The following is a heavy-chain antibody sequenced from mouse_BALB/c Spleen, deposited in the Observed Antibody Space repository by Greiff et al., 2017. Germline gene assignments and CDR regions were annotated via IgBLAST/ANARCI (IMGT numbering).Heavy chain of an antibody. CDR2: INPYNDGT. D-gene: IGHD2-14*01. CDR3: ARHYRSSWFAY. J-gene: IGHJ3*01. Sequence: EVQLQQSGPELVKPGASVKMSCKASGYTFTSYVMHWVKQKPGQGLEWIGNINPYNDGTKYNEKFKGKATLTSDKSSSTAYMELSSLTSEDSAVYYCARHYRSSWFAYWGQGTLVTVSA. V-gene: IGHV1-14*01. CDR1: GYTFTSYV.